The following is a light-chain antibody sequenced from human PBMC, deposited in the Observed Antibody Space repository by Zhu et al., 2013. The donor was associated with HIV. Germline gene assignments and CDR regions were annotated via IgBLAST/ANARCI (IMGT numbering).Light chain of an antibody. Sequence: EIVLTQSPATLSLSPGERATLSCRASQSVSSCLAWYQQKPGQAPRLLIYDASNRATGIPARFSGSGSGTDFTLTISSLEPEDFAVYYCQQRSSWLPLTFGPGTKVGYQT. J-gene: IGKJ3*01. CDR1: QSVSSC. CDR2: DAS. V-gene: IGKV3-11*01. CDR3: QQRSSWLPLT.